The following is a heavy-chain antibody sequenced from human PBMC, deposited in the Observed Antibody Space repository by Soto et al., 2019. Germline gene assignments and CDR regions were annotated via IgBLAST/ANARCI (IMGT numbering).Heavy chain of an antibody. Sequence: GGSLRLSCAASGFTFSSYAMSWVRQAPGKGLEWVSAISGSGGSTYYADSVKGRFTISRDNSKNTLYLQMNSLRAEDTAVYYCAKGQNYYDSSGYPQYYFDYWGQGTLVTVSS. V-gene: IGHV3-23*01. D-gene: IGHD3-22*01. J-gene: IGHJ4*02. CDR2: ISGSGGST. CDR1: GFTFSSYA. CDR3: AKGQNYYDSSGYPQYYFDY.